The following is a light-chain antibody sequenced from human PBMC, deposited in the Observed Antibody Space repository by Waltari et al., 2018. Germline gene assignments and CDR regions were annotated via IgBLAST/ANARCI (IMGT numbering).Light chain of an antibody. Sequence: DIVMTQHTLSLSVPPGQPASISCRSSQSPLRSDGRTYLYWYLQKSGQPPQLLIHELSNRISGVPERFSGSGSGTDVTLEISRVEAEDVGVYYCMESIQLPYTFGQGTKLEI. J-gene: IGKJ2*01. V-gene: IGKV2D-29*01. CDR1: QSPLRSDGRTY. CDR2: ELS. CDR3: MESIQLPYT.